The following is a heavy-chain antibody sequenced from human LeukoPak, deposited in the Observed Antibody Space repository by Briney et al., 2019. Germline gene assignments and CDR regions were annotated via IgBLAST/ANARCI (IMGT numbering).Heavy chain of an antibody. CDR2: IVVDSGNT. CDR3: AANSRSSYDY. J-gene: IGHJ4*02. Sequence: SVKVSRKASGFTFTSSAMQWVRQARGQRLEWMRWIVVDSGNTNYAQKFQERVTITRDMSTSTAYIELSSLRSEDTAVYYCAANSRSSYDYWGQGTLVTVSS. V-gene: IGHV1-58*02. CDR1: GFTFTSSA. D-gene: IGHD6-13*01.